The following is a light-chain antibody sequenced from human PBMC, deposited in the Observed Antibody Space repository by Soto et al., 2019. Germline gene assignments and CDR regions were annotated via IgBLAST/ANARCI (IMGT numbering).Light chain of an antibody. CDR2: GAS. J-gene: IGKJ4*01. V-gene: IGKV3-15*01. CDR3: QQYDDWPPA. Sequence: EIVLTQSPGTVSLSPGERATLSCRASQSVSSYLAWYQQKPGQAPRLLIYGASTRATGIPARFRGSGSGTEFTLTIDSLQSEDFAVYYCQQYDDWPPAFGGGTKVDI. CDR1: QSVSSY.